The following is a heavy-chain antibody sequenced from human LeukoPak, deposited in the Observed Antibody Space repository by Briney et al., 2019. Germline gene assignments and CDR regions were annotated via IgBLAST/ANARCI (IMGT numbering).Heavy chain of an antibody. D-gene: IGHD3-16*01. CDR2: INDSGRI. CDR1: GGSFNNYY. Sequence: SETLSLTCAVYGGSFNNYYWSWIRQPPGKGLEWIGEINDSGRINYNPSLMSRVTVSVDTSKNQFSLRLTSVTATDTAVYYCARRGNSGGNYYIDVGGKGATVSVSS. V-gene: IGHV4-34*01. J-gene: IGHJ6*03. CDR3: ARRGNSGGNYYIDV.